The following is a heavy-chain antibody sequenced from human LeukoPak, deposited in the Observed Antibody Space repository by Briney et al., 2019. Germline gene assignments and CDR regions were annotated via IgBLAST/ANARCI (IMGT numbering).Heavy chain of an antibody. Sequence: GGSLRLSCAASGFTVSSNYMSWVRQAPGQGLEWVSVIYSGGSTYYADSVKGRFTISRDNSKNTLYLQMNSLRAEDTAVYYCASSAPLLPYCSSTSCPHYYYGMDVWGQGTTVTVSS. CDR3: ASSAPLLPYCSSTSCPHYYYGMDV. CDR1: GFTVSSNY. J-gene: IGHJ6*02. D-gene: IGHD2-2*01. V-gene: IGHV3-66*01. CDR2: IYSGGST.